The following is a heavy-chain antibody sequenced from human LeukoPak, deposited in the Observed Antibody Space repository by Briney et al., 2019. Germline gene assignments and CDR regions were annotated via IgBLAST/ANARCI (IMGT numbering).Heavy chain of an antibody. CDR2: IKSKTDGGTT. D-gene: IGHD3-22*01. V-gene: IGHV3-15*01. J-gene: IGHJ4*02. CDR3: TSMGITMIVVVSDY. CDR1: GFTFSNAW. Sequence: PGGSLRLSCAASGFTFSNAWMSWVRQAPGKGLEWVGRIKSKTDGGTTGYAAPVKGRFTISRDDSKNTLYLQMNSLKTEDTAVYYCTSMGITMIVVVSDYWGQGTLVTVSS.